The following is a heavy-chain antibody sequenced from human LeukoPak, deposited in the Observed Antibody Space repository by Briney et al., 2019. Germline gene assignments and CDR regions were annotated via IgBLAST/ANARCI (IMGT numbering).Heavy chain of an antibody. CDR1: GGSISSSSYY. CDR3: ARVGYSGYEIPNWFDP. Sequence: SETLSLTCTVSGGSISSSSYYWGWIRQPPGKGLEWIGRIYYIGSTYYNPSLKSRVTISVDTSKNQFSLKLSSVTAADTAVYYCARVGYSGYEIPNWFDPWGQGTLVTVSS. D-gene: IGHD5-12*01. J-gene: IGHJ5*02. CDR2: IYYIGST. V-gene: IGHV4-39*07.